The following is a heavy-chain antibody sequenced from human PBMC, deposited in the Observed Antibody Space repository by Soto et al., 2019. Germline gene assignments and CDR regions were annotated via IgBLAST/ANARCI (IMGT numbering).Heavy chain of an antibody. D-gene: IGHD6-6*01. J-gene: IGHJ4*02. CDR3: ARDSAARHIY. Sequence: WWSLRLSCAASVFTFSSYSMNWFRQAPGKGLEWVSSISSSSSYIYYADSVKGRFTISRDNAKNSLYLQMNSLRAEDTAVYYCARDSAARHIYWGQGTLVTV. V-gene: IGHV3-21*01. CDR2: ISSSSSYI. CDR1: VFTFSSYS.